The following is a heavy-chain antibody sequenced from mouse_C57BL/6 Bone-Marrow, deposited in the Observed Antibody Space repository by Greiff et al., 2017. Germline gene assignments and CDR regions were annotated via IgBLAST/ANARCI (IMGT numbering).Heavy chain of an antibody. V-gene: IGHV1-55*01. J-gene: IGHJ2*01. Sequence: QVQLQQPGAELVKPGASVKMSCKASGYTFTSYWITWVKQRPGQGLAWIGDIYPTSGRTNYNEKFKSKAILTLDTSSNTAYMQLSSLTSEDSAVFYCARSGPLGRSFDYWGQGTTLTVSS. CDR3: ARSGPLGRSFDY. D-gene: IGHD4-1*01. CDR2: IYPTSGRT. CDR1: GYTFTSYW.